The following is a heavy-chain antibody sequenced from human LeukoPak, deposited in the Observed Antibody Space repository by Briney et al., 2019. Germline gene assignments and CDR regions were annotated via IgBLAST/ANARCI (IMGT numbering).Heavy chain of an antibody. J-gene: IGHJ4*02. D-gene: IGHD1-7*01. CDR1: GFTFNDYW. CDR3: ARGWNYAFPFDS. CDR2: IKQDGSER. V-gene: IGHV3-7*01. Sequence: GGSLRLSCAASGFTFNDYWMTWVRQAPGKGLEWVAHIKQDGSERYYGDSVKGRFTISRDNAKKLVYLQMNSLGAEDTALYYCARGWNYAFPFDSWGQGTLVTVSS.